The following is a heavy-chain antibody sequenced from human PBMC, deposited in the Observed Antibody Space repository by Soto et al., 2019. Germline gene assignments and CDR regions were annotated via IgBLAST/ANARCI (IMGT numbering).Heavy chain of an antibody. CDR2: IYWDDDK. J-gene: IGHJ2*01. CDR1: GFSLDTSGVS. Sequence: QITLTESGPTLVKPTQTLTLTCTFSGFSLDTSGVSVSWIRQSPGKALEWLALIYWDDDKRYSPSLKNRLTITKDTXXNXVDLTXTXMXXXXXXXXXCXRRNVNTAMVYWYFDLWGRGTLVTVSS. CDR3: XRRNVNTAMVYWYFDL. D-gene: IGHD5-18*01. V-gene: IGHV2-5*02.